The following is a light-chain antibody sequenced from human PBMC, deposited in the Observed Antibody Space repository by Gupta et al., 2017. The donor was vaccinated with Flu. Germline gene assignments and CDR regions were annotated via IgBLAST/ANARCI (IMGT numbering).Light chain of an antibody. V-gene: IGKV2-28*01. J-gene: IGKJ1*01. CDR2: LGS. Sequence: DIVMTQSPLSLPVTPGEPASISCRSSQSLLHSNGYNYLDWYLQKPGQSPQLLIYLGSNRASGVPDRFSGSGSGTDFTLKISRVEAEDVGVYYCMQALQTNWTFGQGTXVEIK. CDR1: QSLLHSNGYNY. CDR3: MQALQTNWT.